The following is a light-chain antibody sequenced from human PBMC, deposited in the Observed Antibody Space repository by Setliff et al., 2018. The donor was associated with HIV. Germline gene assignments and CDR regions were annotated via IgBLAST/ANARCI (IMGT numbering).Light chain of an antibody. CDR1: SSDVGSYNF. CDR2: DVS. CDR3: CSYTSSLTYV. J-gene: IGLJ1*01. Sequence: QSALTQPASVSWSPGQSITISCSGTSSDVGSYNFVSWYQQRPGKAPQLIIYDVSQRPSGVSSPFSGSKSGNTASLTISGLQAEDQADYYCCSYTSSLTYVFGTGTKVTVL. V-gene: IGLV2-14*03.